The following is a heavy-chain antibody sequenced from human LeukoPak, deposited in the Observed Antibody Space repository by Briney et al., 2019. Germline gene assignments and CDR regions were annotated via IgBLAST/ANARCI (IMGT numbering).Heavy chain of an antibody. D-gene: IGHD3-10*01. CDR3: ARGSTRGVMVGAFDI. V-gene: IGHV4-59*12. J-gene: IGHJ3*02. Sequence: SETLSLTCTVSGGSISSNYWSWIRQPPGKGLEWIGYIYYRGSTNYDPSLKSRVTISVDRSKNQFSLKLSSVTAADTAVYYCARGSTRGVMVGAFDIWGQGTMVTVSS. CDR1: GGSISSNY. CDR2: IYYRGST.